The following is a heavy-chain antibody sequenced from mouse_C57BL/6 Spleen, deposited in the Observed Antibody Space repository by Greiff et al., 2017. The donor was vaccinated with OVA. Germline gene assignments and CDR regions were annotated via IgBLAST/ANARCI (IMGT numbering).Heavy chain of an antibody. V-gene: IGHV1-81*01. D-gene: IGHD1-1*01. Sequence: QVQLQQSGAELARPGASVKLSCKASGYTFTSYGIIWVKQRTGQGLEWIGEIYPRSGNTYYNEKFKGKATLTADKSSSTAYMELRSLTSEDSAVYFCGVRNYGSSLDYWGQGTTLTVSS. CDR1: GYTFTSYG. CDR3: GVRNYGSSLDY. J-gene: IGHJ2*01. CDR2: IYPRSGNT.